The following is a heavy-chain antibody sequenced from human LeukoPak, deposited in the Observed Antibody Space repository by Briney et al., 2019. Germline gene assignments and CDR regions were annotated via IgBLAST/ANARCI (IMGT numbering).Heavy chain of an antibody. D-gene: IGHD3-3*01. CDR2: ITWNGGRT. CDR3: ARDHGLRFFDYVDY. V-gene: IGHV3-20*04. CDR1: GFTFGDFG. Sequence: GGSLRLSCAASGFTFGDFGMTWVRQAPGKGLEYVSGITWNGGRTGYADSVKGRFIISRDNAKKSLYLQMNSLRAEATALYYCARDHGLRFFDYVDYWGQGTLVTVSS. J-gene: IGHJ4*02.